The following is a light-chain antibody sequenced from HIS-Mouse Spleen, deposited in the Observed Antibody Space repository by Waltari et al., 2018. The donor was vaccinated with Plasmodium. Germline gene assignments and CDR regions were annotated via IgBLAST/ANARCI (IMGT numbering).Light chain of an antibody. CDR1: SSDVGSYNL. CDR3: CSYAGSSTWV. J-gene: IGLJ3*02. Sequence: QSALTQPASVSGSPGQSITISCTGTSSDVGSYNLVSWYQQHPGKAPKHLIYEGSKRTSGVSNRFAGSKSGNKASLTISGLQAEDEADYYCCSYAGSSTWVFGGGTKLTVL. V-gene: IGLV2-23*01. CDR2: EGS.